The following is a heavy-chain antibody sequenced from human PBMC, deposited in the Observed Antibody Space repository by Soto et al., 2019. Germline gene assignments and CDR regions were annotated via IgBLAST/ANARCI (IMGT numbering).Heavy chain of an antibody. CDR1: GFTFSSYG. D-gene: IGHD6-19*01. CDR3: AKDSWNSSVWYVGGMDV. CDR2: ISYDGSNK. Sequence: QVQLVESGGGVVQPGRSLRLSCAASGFTFSSYGMHWVRQAPGKGLEWVAVISYDGSNKYYADSVKGRFTISRDNSKNTLYLQMNSLRAEDTAVYYCAKDSWNSSVWYVGGMDVWGQGTTVTVSS. J-gene: IGHJ6*02. V-gene: IGHV3-30*18.